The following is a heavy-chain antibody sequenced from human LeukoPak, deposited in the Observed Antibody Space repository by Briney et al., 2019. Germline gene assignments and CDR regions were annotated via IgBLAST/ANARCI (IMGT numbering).Heavy chain of an antibody. D-gene: IGHD3-10*01. CDR3: ARLMYYSDSGSYGMDV. J-gene: IGHJ6*02. V-gene: IGHV4-59*08. CDR1: GAPISSYF. Sequence: SETLSLTCTVSGAPISSYFWGWIRLPPAKGLEWIGYIYYSGSPNYTPSLKSRVTISVDTSNNQFSLKLSSVTAADTAVYYCARLMYYSDSGSYGMDVWGQGTTVTVSS. CDR2: IYYSGSP.